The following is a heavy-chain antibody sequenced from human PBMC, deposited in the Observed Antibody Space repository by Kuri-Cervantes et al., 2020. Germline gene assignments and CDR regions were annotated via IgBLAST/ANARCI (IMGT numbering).Heavy chain of an antibody. V-gene: IGHV1-69*05. CDR2: IIPIFGRI. CDR1: GGTFNNYA. CDR3: AREPGYGSGPLDY. D-gene: IGHD3-10*01. J-gene: IGHJ4*02. Sequence: SVKVSCKASGGTFNNYAISWVRQAPGQGLEWMGGIIPIFGRINYAQKFQGRVTMTRDTSTSTVYMELSSLRSEDTAVYYRAREPGYGSGPLDYWGQGTLVTVSS.